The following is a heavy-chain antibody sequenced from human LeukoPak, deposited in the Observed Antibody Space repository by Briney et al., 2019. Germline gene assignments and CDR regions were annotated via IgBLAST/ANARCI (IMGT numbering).Heavy chain of an antibody. V-gene: IGHV3-30*04. D-gene: IGHD4-17*01. CDR2: ISYDGSNK. CDR3: ASSSGDYGDYNWFDP. J-gene: IGHJ5*02. Sequence: GRSLRLSCAASGFTFSSYAMHWVRQAPGKGLEWVAVISYDGSNKYYADSVKGRFTISRDNAKNSLYLQMNSLRAEDTAVYYCASSSGDYGDYNWFDPWGQGTLVTVSS. CDR1: GFTFSSYA.